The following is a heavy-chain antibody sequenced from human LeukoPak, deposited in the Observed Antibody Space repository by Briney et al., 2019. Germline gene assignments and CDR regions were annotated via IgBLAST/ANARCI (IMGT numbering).Heavy chain of an antibody. CDR3: IRGAASGSYYGFDV. J-gene: IGHJ6*02. V-gene: IGHV3-73*01. CDR1: VFTFSGST. Sequence: PGGSLRLSCAASVFTFSGSTMHWVRQASGRGLEWVGRIRSKANNYATAYATSVKGRFTLSRDDSKNTAYLQMNSLKTEDTAVYYCIRGAASGSYYGFDVWGQGATVTVSS. CDR2: IRSKANNYAT. D-gene: IGHD1-26*01.